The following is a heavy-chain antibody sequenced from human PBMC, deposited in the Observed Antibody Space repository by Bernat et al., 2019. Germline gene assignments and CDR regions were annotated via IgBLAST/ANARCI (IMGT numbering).Heavy chain of an antibody. Sequence: QVQLVESGGGVVQPGRSLRLSCAASGFTFSSYGMRWVRQAPGKGLEWVAVIWYDGSNKYYADSVKGRFTISRDNSKNTLYLQMNSLRAEDTAVYYCASTRSIAARPFDYWGQGTLVTVSS. CDR3: ASTRSIAARPFDY. J-gene: IGHJ4*02. CDR2: IWYDGSNK. D-gene: IGHD6-6*01. CDR1: GFTFSSYG. V-gene: IGHV3-33*01.